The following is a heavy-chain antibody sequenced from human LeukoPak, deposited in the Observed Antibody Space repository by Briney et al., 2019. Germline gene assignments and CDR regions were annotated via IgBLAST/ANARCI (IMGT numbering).Heavy chain of an antibody. V-gene: IGHV1-69*05. Sequence: SVKVSCKASGGTFSSYAISWVRQAPGQGLEWMGRIIPIFGTANYAQKFQGRVTITTDESTSTAYMELSSLTSEDTAVYYCARESIVRGVNNSDYWGQGTLVTVSS. J-gene: IGHJ4*02. D-gene: IGHD3-10*01. CDR3: ARESIVRGVNNSDY. CDR2: IIPIFGTA. CDR1: GGTFSSYA.